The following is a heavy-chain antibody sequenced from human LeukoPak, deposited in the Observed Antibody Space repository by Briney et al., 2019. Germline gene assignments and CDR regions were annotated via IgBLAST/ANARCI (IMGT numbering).Heavy chain of an antibody. CDR2: ISSNGGST. V-gene: IGHV3-64*01. CDR3: AREEGGGNAFDI. Sequence: GGSLRLSCAASGFTFSSYAMHWVRQAPGKGLEYVSAISSNGGSTYYANSVKGRFTISRDNSKNTLYLQMGSLRAEDMAVYYWAREEGGGNAFDIWGQGTMVTVSS. CDR1: GFTFSSYA. D-gene: IGHD3-16*01. J-gene: IGHJ3*02.